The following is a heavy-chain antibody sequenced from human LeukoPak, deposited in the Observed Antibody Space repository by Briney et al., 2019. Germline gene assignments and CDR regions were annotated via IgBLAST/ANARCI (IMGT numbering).Heavy chain of an antibody. Sequence: SETLSLTCTVSGGSVSSGSYYWSWIRQPPGKGLEWIGYIYYSGSTNYNPSLKSRVTISVDTSKNQFSLKLSSVTAADTAVYYCARDDIVWGQGTPVTVSS. D-gene: IGHD2-15*01. CDR3: ARDDIV. J-gene: IGHJ4*02. CDR1: GGSVSSGSYY. CDR2: IYYSGST. V-gene: IGHV4-61*01.